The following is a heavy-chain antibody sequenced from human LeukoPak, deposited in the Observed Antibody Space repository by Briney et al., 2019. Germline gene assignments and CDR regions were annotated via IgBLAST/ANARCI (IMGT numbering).Heavy chain of an antibody. D-gene: IGHD2-2*02. CDR1: GGTFSSYA. CDR3: ARLPYCTSTNCYNIDKFDP. V-gene: IGHV1-69*13. Sequence: GASVKVSCKASGGTFSSYAISWVRQAPGQGLEWMGGITPIFGTANYAQKFQGRVTITADESTSTAYMELSSLRSEDTAVYYCARLPYCTSTNCYNIDKFDPWGQGTLVTVSS. J-gene: IGHJ5*02. CDR2: ITPIFGTA.